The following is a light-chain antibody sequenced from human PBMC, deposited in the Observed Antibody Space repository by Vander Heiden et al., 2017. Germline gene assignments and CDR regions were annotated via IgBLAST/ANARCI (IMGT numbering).Light chain of an antibody. J-gene: IGLJ2*01. CDR1: SSNIGSNY. CDR3: GSWDITLSPV. CDR2: DNN. V-gene: IGLV1-51*01. Sequence: QSVLTQPPSVSAAQGQKVTISCSGSSSNIGSNYVSWYQRLPGTAPKVVIYDNNKRPSGIPDRFSGSKSGTSATLGITGLQTGDEADYDCGSWDITLSPVFGGGTKLTVL.